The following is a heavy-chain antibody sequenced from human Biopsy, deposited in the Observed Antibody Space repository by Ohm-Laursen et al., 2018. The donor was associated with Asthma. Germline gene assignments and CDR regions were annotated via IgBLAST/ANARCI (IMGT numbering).Heavy chain of an antibody. V-gene: IGHV3-7*01. CDR1: GFTFGDSC. D-gene: IGHD3-3*01. Sequence: SLRLSCTASGFTFGDSCMSWVRQVPGQGPEWVANIKHDGSEKNHVDSLKGRFTISRDNAKNLLFLQMNSLRAEDTAVYYCARTFHFWSPYHAEHYQLWGQGTLVTVSS. CDR2: IKHDGSEK. J-gene: IGHJ1*01. CDR3: ARTFHFWSPYHAEHYQL.